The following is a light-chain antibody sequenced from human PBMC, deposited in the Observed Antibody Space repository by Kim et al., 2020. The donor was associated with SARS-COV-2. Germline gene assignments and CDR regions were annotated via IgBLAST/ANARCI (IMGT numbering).Light chain of an antibody. CDR2: QDS. J-gene: IGLJ3*02. CDR3: QAWDRRPVAWV. CDR1: KLGDKY. Sequence: SYELTQPPSVSVSPGQTASITCSGDKLGDKYACWYQQKPGQSPVLVIYQDSKRPSGIPERFSGSNSGNTATLTISGTQAMDEADYYCQAWDRRPVAWVFG. V-gene: IGLV3-1*01.